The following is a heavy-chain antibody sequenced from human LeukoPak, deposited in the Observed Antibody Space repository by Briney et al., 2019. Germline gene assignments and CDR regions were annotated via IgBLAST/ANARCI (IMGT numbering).Heavy chain of an antibody. CDR1: GFTFSSYW. Sequence: SGGSLRLSCAASGFTFSSYWMSWVRQAPGKGLEWVANIKQDGSEKYYVGSVEGRFTISRDNGKNSLYLQMNSLRAEDTAVYYCARDMPRVGATYDYWGQGALVTVSS. D-gene: IGHD1-26*01. V-gene: IGHV3-7*01. CDR2: IKQDGSEK. J-gene: IGHJ4*02. CDR3: ARDMPRVGATYDY.